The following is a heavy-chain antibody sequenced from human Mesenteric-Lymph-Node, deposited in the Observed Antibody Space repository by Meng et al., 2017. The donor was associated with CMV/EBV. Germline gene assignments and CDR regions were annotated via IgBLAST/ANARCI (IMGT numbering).Heavy chain of an antibody. Sequence: GESLKISCAASGFTFSNNVMSWVRQAPGKGLEWVSGISDSGGITYYADSVEGRFTISRDNSKNTLYLQMSSLRGEDTAVYYCARRSGYSGYDYYYGMDVWGQGTTVTVSS. D-gene: IGHD5-12*01. CDR3: ARRSGYSGYDYYYGMDV. J-gene: IGHJ6*02. CDR1: GFTFSNNV. CDR2: ISDSGGIT. V-gene: IGHV3-23*01.